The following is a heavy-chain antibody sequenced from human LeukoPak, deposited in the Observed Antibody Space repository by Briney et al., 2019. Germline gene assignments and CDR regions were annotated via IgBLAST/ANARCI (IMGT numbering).Heavy chain of an antibody. CDR1: GFTFSSYS. CDR3: ARFALKTPPTD. V-gene: IGHV3-21*01. J-gene: IGHJ4*02. Sequence: GGSLRLSCAASGFTFSSYSMNWVRQAPGKGLEWVSSISSSSTYIYYADSVKGRFTISRDNAKNSLFLQMNSLRAEDTAVYYCARFALKTPPTDWGQGTLVTVSS. CDR2: ISSSSTYI.